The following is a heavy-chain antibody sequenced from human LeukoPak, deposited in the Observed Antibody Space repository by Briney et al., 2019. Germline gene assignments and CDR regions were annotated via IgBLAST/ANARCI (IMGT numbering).Heavy chain of an antibody. D-gene: IGHD4-17*01. CDR1: GGTFSSYA. V-gene: IGHV1-69*05. Sequence: SVKVSCKASGGTFSSYAISWVRQAPGQGLEWMGGIILIFGTANYAQKFQGRVTITTDESTSTAYMELSSLRSEDTAVYYCARARRYGDYSLTGWGQGTLVTVSS. CDR3: ARARRYGDYSLTG. J-gene: IGHJ4*02. CDR2: IILIFGTA.